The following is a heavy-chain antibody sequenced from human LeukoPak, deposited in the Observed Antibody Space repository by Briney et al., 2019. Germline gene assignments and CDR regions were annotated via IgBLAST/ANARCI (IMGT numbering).Heavy chain of an antibody. J-gene: IGHJ4*02. Sequence: PSETLSLTCTVSGGSIRNSGYYWGWIRQPPGKGLEWIGSIYYSGSTYYNPSLKTRVTISVDTFKNQFSLNLSSVTAADTAVYYCARLTVTTPFFDYWGQGSLVTVSS. CDR2: IYYSGST. V-gene: IGHV4-39*01. CDR3: ARLTVTTPFFDY. CDR1: GGSIRNSGYY. D-gene: IGHD4-17*01.